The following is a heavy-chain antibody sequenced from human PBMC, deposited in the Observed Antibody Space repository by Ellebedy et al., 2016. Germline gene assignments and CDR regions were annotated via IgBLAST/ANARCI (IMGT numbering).Heavy chain of an antibody. CDR2: IVYTGTAA. V-gene: IGHV3-21*06. J-gene: IGHJ4*02. Sequence: GESLKISXAASGFTFNVAGMTWVRQAPGKGLEWVATIVYTGTAAYYSDSAKGRFIISRDNVKNLVFLQMNSLRVEDTAVYYCARGLGYSVSWGQGTLVTVSP. CDR3: ARGLGYSVS. CDR1: GFTFNVAG. D-gene: IGHD6-13*01.